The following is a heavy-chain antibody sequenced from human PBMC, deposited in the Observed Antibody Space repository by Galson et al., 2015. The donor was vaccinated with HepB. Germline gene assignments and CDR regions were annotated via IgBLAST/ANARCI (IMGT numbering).Heavy chain of an antibody. CDR3: ARDHPNDFWSGYYIVLRGAPHYYYYYGMDV. D-gene: IGHD3-3*01. J-gene: IGHJ6*02. Sequence: SVKVSCKASGYTFTSYGISWVRQAPGQGLEWMGWISAYNGNTNYAQKLQGRVTMTTDTSTSTAYMELRSLRSDDTAVYYCARDHPNDFWSGYYIVLRGAPHYYYYYGMDVWGQGTTVTVSS. CDR1: GYTFTSYG. CDR2: ISAYNGNT. V-gene: IGHV1-18*04.